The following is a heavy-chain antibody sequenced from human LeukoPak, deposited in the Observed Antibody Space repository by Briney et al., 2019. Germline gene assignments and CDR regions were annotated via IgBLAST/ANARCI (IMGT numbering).Heavy chain of an antibody. CDR2: IYSSGST. V-gene: IGHV4-59*01. CDR3: ARYYCPRGSCYHFDY. Sequence: SETLSLPCTVSGGSISSYYWSWIRQPPGKGLEWIGYIYSSGSTNCNPSLKSRATLSVDTSKNQFSLRLTSITPADTAVYYCARYYCPRGSCYHFDYWGQGTLVTVSS. J-gene: IGHJ4*02. D-gene: IGHD2-8*01. CDR1: GGSISSYY.